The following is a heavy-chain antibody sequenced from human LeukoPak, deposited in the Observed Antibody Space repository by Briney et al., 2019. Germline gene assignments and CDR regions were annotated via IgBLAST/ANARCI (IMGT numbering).Heavy chain of an antibody. CDR2: IIPIFGTA. CDR3: AKISRWDILTGYYDFDY. Sequence: STVKVSCKASGGTFSSYAISWVRQAPGQGLEWMGGIIPIFGTANYAQKFQGRVTITADESTSTAYMELSSLRSEDSAVYYCAKISRWDILTGYYDFDYWGQGTLVTVSS. D-gene: IGHD3-9*01. CDR1: GGTFSSYA. V-gene: IGHV1-69*01. J-gene: IGHJ4*02.